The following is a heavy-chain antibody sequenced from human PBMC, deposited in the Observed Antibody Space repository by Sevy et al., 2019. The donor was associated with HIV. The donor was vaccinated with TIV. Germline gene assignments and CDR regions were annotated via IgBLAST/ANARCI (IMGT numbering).Heavy chain of an antibody. J-gene: IGHJ4*02. CDR2: FDPEDDQT. CDR1: GNTLTEFA. V-gene: IGHV1-24*01. D-gene: IGHD3-22*01. CDR3: ATTKDYYDSSAYPFDY. Sequence: ASVKVSCKVSGNTLTEFAMHWVRQAPGKGLEWMGTFDPEDDQTNYAQNFQDRVTMTEDTSTDTAFMELSGLRSDDTAVYYCATTKDYYDSSAYPFDYWGQGTLVTVSS.